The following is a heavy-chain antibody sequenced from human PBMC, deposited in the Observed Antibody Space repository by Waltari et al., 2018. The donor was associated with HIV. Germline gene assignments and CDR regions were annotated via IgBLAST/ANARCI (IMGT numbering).Heavy chain of an antibody. CDR3: AREGAKSGVVY. J-gene: IGHJ4*02. Sequence: QVQLQQLGAGRVTPSQTLSLTCAFYGWSFSGYYWTWIRQPPGKGLEWIGEINHSGSTNYNPSLKSRVTISVDTSKNQFSLKLSSVTAADTAVYYCAREGAKSGVVYWGQGTLVTVSS. CDR1: GWSFSGYY. V-gene: IGHV4-34*01. D-gene: IGHD1-26*01. CDR2: INHSGST.